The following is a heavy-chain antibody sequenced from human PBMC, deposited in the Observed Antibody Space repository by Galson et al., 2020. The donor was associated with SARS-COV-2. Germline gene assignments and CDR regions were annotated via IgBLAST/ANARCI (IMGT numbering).Heavy chain of an antibody. CDR3: ARGQQTELLTPFDF. J-gene: IGHJ4*02. Sequence: PSETLSLTCAVSGGSVSGGAFSWSWFRQPPGKGLEWIGYIYDSANTYYNPSLKSRVSISVDRSKNQLSLNLTSVTAADTAVYYCARGQQTELLTPFDFWGQGTLVTVSS. D-gene: IGHD1-26*01. CDR2: IYDSANT. CDR1: GGSVSGGAFS. V-gene: IGHV4-30-2*01.